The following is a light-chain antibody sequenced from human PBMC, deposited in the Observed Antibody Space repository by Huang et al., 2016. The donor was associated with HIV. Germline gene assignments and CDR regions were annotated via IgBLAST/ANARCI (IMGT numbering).Light chain of an antibody. CDR1: QDIYNY. CDR2: GAA. Sequence: DIQLTQSPSAMAASVGDRVIITCRATQDIYNYLAWFQQQPGKARKRLIYGAASLQTGVPSRFSGSGSGTEFTLTINNLQPEDSATYFCLQHKNFHAPTFGQGTKVEIK. V-gene: IGKV1-17*03. CDR3: LQHKNFHAPT. J-gene: IGKJ1*01.